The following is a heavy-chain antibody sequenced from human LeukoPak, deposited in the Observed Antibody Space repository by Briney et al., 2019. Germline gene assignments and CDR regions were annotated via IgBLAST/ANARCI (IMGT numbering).Heavy chain of an antibody. D-gene: IGHD6-13*01. J-gene: IGHJ4*02. Sequence: GGSLRLSCAASGFTFSSYAMSWVRQAPGKGPEWVSAISGSGGSTYYADSVKGRFTISRDNSKNTLYLQMNSLRVEDTAVYYCASPYSSSWYYFDYWGQGTLVTVSS. V-gene: IGHV3-23*01. CDR2: ISGSGGST. CDR3: ASPYSSSWYYFDY. CDR1: GFTFSSYA.